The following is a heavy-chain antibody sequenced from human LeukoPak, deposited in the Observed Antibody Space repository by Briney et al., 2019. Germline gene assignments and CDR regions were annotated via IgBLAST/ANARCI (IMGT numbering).Heavy chain of an antibody. V-gene: IGHV1-24*01. J-gene: IGHJ6*03. D-gene: IGHD3-16*01. Sequence: GASVKVSCKVSGYTLTELSMHWVRQAPGKGLEWMGGFDPEDGETIYAQKFQGRVTMTEDTSTDTAYMELSSLRSEDTALYYCAKDGGVYYYYYYMDVWGKGTTVTISS. CDR1: GYTLTELS. CDR3: AKDGGVYYYYYYMDV. CDR2: FDPEDGET.